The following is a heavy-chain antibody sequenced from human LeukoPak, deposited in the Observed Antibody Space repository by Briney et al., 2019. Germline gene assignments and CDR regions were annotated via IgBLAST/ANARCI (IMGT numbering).Heavy chain of an antibody. J-gene: IGHJ4*02. CDR3: ARGYGLFDY. V-gene: IGHV4-59*01. CDR2: IYCSGST. D-gene: IGHD2-21*01. Sequence: SETLSLTCTVSGGSISSYYWSWIRQPPGKGLEWIGYIYCSGSTNYNPSLKSRVIISVDTSKTQFSLKLSSVTAADPAVYYCARGYGLFDYWGQGTLVTVSS. CDR1: GGSISSYY.